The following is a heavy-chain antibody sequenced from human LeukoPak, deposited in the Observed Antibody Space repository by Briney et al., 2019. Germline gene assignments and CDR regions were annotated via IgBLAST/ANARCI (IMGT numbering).Heavy chain of an antibody. CDR3: ARMWGTYYYDSSGYQHYFDY. CDR2: INPNSGGT. V-gene: IGHV1-2*02. CDR1: GYTFTGYY. J-gene: IGHJ4*02. D-gene: IGHD3-22*01. Sequence: GASVKVSCKASGYTFTGYYMHWVRQAPGQGLEWMGWINPNSGGTNYAQKFQGRVTMTRDTSISTAYMELSRLRSDDTAVHYCARMWGTYYYDSSGYQHYFDYWGQGTLVTVSS.